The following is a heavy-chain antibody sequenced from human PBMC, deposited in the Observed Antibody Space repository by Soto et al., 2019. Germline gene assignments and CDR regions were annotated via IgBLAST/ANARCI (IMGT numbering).Heavy chain of an antibody. J-gene: IGHJ4*02. CDR3: ANAGYLGYASIKAY. Sequence: QVQLVESGGGVVQPGTSLRLSCAASGFTFSDHGMHWVRQAPGKGLEWVTVISFDGSNKYYTGSVKGRFTISRDNSKNTVYLQMKSLRVEDTAVYYCANAGYLGYASIKAYWGQGTLVTVSS. CDR1: GFTFSDHG. V-gene: IGHV3-30*18. D-gene: IGHD6-13*01. CDR2: ISFDGSNK.